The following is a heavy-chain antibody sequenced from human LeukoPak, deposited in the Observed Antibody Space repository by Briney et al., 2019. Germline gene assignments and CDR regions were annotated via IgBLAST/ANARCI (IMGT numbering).Heavy chain of an antibody. CDR3: ARLRYYSRSGPPWYFDY. CDR1: GGSVSSSSFY. V-gene: IGHV4-39*01. Sequence: SETLSLTCTVSGGSVSSSSFYWGWIRPPPGKGLEWVGSIYYSGSTYYNPSLKSRVTISVDTSKHQFSLRLSSVTAADTALHYCARLRYYSRSGPPWYFDYWGQGTLVTVSS. D-gene: IGHD3-10*01. J-gene: IGHJ4*02. CDR2: IYYSGST.